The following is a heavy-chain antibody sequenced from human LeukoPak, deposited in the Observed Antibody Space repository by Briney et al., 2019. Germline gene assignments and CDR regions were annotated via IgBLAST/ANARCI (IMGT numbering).Heavy chain of an antibody. CDR2: IYYSGST. D-gene: IGHD6-19*01. V-gene: IGHV4-59*08. J-gene: IGHJ3*02. CDR3: ARRTIAVGDAFDI. Sequence: SETLSLTCTVSGGSISSYYLSWIRQPPGKGLEWIGYIYYSGSTNYNPSLKSRVTISVDTSKNQFSLKLSSVTAADTAVYYCARRTIAVGDAFDIWGQGTMVTVSS. CDR1: GGSISSYY.